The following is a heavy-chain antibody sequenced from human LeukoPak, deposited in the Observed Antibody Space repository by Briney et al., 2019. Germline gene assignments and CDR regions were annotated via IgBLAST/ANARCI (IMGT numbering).Heavy chain of an antibody. CDR1: GFTFSSYA. V-gene: IGHV3-23*01. Sequence: GGSLRLSCAASGFTFSSYAMSWVRQAPGKGLEWVSAISGSGGSTYYADSVKGRFTISRDNSKNTLYLQMNSLRAEDTAVYYCAKAYGSGSPWVYYYMDVWGKGTTVTISS. CDR2: ISGSGGST. J-gene: IGHJ6*03. CDR3: AKAYGSGSPWVYYYMDV. D-gene: IGHD3-10*01.